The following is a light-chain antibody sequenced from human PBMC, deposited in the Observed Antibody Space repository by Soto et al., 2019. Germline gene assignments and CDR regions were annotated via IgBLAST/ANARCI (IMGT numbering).Light chain of an antibody. J-gene: IGKJ1*01. Sequence: DIQMTQSPSTLSGSVGDRVTITCRASQTISSWLAWYQQKPGKAPKLLIYKASTLKSGVPSRFSGSGSGTEFTLTISSLQPDDFATYYCQQYKDSVWTFGQGTKVDIK. CDR2: KAS. CDR1: QTISSW. V-gene: IGKV1-5*03. CDR3: QQYKDSVWT.